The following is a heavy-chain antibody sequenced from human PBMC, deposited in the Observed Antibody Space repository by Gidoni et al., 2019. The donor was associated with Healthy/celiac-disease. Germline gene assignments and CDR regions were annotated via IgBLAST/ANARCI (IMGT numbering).Heavy chain of an antibody. Sequence: EVQLAESGGGLAQLGRSLRLSCAASGFTFDDYAMHWVRQAPGKGLEWVSGISWNSGSIGYADSVKGRFTISRDNAKNSLYLQMNSLRAEDTALYYCARDTGDCDFTELDWYFDLWGRSTLVTVSS. CDR3: ARDTGDCDFTELDWYFDL. CDR1: GFTFDDYA. D-gene: IGHD2-21*02. V-gene: IGHV3-9*01. CDR2: ISWNSGSI. J-gene: IGHJ2*01.